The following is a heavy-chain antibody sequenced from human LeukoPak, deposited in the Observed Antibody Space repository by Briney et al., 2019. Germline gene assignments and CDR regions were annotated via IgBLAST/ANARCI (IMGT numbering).Heavy chain of an antibody. CDR3: ARDRSDYYDSSGYENWFDP. V-gene: IGHV1-18*01. D-gene: IGHD3-22*01. Sequence: ASVTVSCTASGYTFTSYGISWVRQAPGQGLEWMGWISAYNGNTNYAQKLQGRVTMTTDTSTSTAYMELRSLRSDDTAVYYCARDRSDYYDSSGYENWFDPWGQGTLVTVSS. CDR2: ISAYNGNT. CDR1: GYTFTSYG. J-gene: IGHJ5*02.